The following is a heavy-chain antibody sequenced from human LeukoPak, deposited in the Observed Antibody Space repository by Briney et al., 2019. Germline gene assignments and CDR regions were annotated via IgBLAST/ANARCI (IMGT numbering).Heavy chain of an antibody. CDR2: IYYSGST. Sequence: SETLSLTCTVSGGSISSSSYYWGWIRQPPGKGLEWIGSIYYSGSTYYNPSLKSRVTISVDTSKNQFSLKLSSVTAADTAVYFCARVPGPNWFDPWGQGTLVTVSS. V-gene: IGHV4-39*07. J-gene: IGHJ5*02. CDR3: ARVPGPNWFDP. CDR1: GGSISSSSYY.